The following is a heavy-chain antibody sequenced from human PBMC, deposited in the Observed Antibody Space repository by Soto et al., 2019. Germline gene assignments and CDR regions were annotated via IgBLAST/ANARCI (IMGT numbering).Heavy chain of an antibody. D-gene: IGHD3-10*01. Sequence: EVQLVESGGGVVRPGGSLRLSCAASGFTIDNYGMSWVRQVPGKGLEWVSGMYWKDGNTHYADSVKGRFTISRDNAKNSLFLQVTSLRAEDTALYYCVRSGDYRSGSYWYFFDYWGQGALVSVSS. CDR1: GFTIDNYG. CDR2: MYWKDGNT. V-gene: IGHV3-20*04. CDR3: VRSGDYRSGSYWYFFDY. J-gene: IGHJ4*02.